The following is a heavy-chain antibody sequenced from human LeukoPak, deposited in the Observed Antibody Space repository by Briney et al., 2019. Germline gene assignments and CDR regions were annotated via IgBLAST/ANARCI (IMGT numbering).Heavy chain of an antibody. CDR3: ARVGPRDFWSGGNTFDP. V-gene: IGHV1-2*02. J-gene: IGHJ5*02. CDR2: INPNSGGT. CDR1: GYTFTGYY. D-gene: IGHD3-3*01. Sequence: ASVKVSCKASGYTFTGYYMHWVRQAPGQGLEWMGWINPNSGGTNYAQKFQGRVTMTRDTSISTAYMELSRLRSDDTAVYYCARVGPRDFWSGGNTFDPWGQGTLVTVSX.